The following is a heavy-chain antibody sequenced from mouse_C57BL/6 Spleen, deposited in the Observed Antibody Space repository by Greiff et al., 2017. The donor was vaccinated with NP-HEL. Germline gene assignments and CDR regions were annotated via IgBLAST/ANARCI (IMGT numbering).Heavy chain of an antibody. CDR1: GYTFTSYD. V-gene: IGHV1-85*01. J-gene: IGHJ2*01. D-gene: IGHD1-1*01. CDR2: LDPRDGST. Sequence: VQLQQSGPELVKPGASVKLSCKASGYTFTSYDINWVKQRPGQGLEWIGWLDPRDGSTKYNEKFKGKATLTVDTSSSTAYMELHSLTSEDSSVYFCARDYGSSYYFDYWGQGTTLTVSS. CDR3: ARDYGSSYYFDY.